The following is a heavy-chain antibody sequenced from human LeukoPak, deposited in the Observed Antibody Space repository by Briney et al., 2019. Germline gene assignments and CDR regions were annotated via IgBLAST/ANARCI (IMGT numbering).Heavy chain of an antibody. J-gene: IGHJ4*02. CDR1: GFTFSDYY. D-gene: IGHD5-24*01. CDR3: ARDSRDGYNDY. CDR2: IKQDGSEK. V-gene: IGHV3-7*01. Sequence: GGSLRLSCAASGFTFSDYYMSWIRQAPGKGLEWVANIKQDGSEKYYVDSVKGRFTISRDNAKNSLYLQMNSLRAEDTAVYYCARDSRDGYNDYWGQGTLVTVSS.